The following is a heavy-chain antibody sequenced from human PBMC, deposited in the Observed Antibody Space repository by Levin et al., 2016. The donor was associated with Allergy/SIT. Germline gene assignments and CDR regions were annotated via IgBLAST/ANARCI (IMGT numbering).Heavy chain of an antibody. V-gene: IGHV1-2*02. J-gene: IGHJ6*02. D-gene: IGHD5-24*01. CDR1: GYTFTGYY. CDR3: ARTRDGYYSWGMDV. CDR2: INPNSGDT. Sequence: ASVKVSCKASGYTFTGYYILWVRQAPGQGLEWMGWINPNSGDTEYAKMFQGRVTMTRDTSISTTYMELNRLTSDDTAIYYCARTRDGYYSWGMDVWGQGTTVTVSS.